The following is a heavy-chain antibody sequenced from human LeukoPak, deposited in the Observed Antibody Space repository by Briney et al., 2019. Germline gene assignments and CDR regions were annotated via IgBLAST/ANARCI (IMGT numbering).Heavy chain of an antibody. CDR3: ARRGGGYDSSGYYSLDY. V-gene: IGHV4-39*01. CDR1: GGSISSSSYY. CDR2: IHYSGST. Sequence: SETLSLTCTVSGGSISSSSYYWGWIRQPPGKGLEWIGSIHYSGSTYYNPSLKSRVTMSVETFKNQFSLKLSSVTAADTAVYYCARRGGGYDSSGYYSLDYWGQGTLVTVSS. J-gene: IGHJ4*02. D-gene: IGHD3-22*01.